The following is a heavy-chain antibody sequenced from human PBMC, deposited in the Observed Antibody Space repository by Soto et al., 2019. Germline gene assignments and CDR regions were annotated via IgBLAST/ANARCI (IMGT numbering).Heavy chain of an antibody. CDR2: IYWNDDK. CDR3: AHHIAAVIPFDN. D-gene: IGHD6-13*01. J-gene: IGHJ4*02. CDR1: GFSFRSNGVG. V-gene: IGHV2-5*01. Sequence: QITLKESGPTLVKPTQTLTLTCTFSGFSFRSNGVGVGWIRQPPGKALEWLALIYWNDDKRYSPSLNSRLTITKDISKNQVVLRMTNMDPGDTATYYCAHHIAAVIPFDNWGQGTLVRVSS.